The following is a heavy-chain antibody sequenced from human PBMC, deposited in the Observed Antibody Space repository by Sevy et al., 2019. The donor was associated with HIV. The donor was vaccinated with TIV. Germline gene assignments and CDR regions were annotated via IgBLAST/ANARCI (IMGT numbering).Heavy chain of an antibody. CDR1: GFTFDDYT. CDR2: ITWDGGST. Sequence: GGSLRLSCAASGFTFDDYTMHWVRQAPGKGLGWVSLITWDGGSTYYADSVKGRFTISRDNSKNSLYLQMNSLRTEDTALYYCVKDKYSGSSPYFDYWGQGTLVTVSS. CDR3: VKDKYSGSSPYFDY. V-gene: IGHV3-43*01. D-gene: IGHD1-26*01. J-gene: IGHJ4*02.